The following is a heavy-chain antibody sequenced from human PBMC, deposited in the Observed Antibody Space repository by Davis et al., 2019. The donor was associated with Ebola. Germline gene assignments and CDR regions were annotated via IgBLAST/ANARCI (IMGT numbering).Heavy chain of an antibody. D-gene: IGHD5-18*01. CDR3: ARGYSYDFDY. CDR2: IYYSGST. V-gene: IGHV4-59*12. Sequence: SETLSLTCTVSGGSISSYYWSWIRQPPGKGLEWIGYIYYSGSTYYNPSLKSRVTISVDTSKNQFSLKLSSVTAADTAVYYCARGYSYDFDYWGQGTLVTVSS. CDR1: GGSISSYY. J-gene: IGHJ4*02.